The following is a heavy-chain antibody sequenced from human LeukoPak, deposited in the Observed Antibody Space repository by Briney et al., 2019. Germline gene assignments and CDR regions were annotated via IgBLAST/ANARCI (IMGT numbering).Heavy chain of an antibody. V-gene: IGHV4-38-2*01. J-gene: IGHJ4*02. CDR1: GYSISSGYY. D-gene: IGHD2-2*02. CDR2: IYHSGST. CDR3: ARGRRDIVVVPAPTPPDY. Sequence: SETLSLTCAVSGYSISSGYYWGCIRRPPGKGLEWIGSIYHSGSTYYNPSLKSRVTISVDTSKNQFSLKLSSVTAADTAVYYCARGRRDIVVVPAPTPPDYWGQGTLVTASS.